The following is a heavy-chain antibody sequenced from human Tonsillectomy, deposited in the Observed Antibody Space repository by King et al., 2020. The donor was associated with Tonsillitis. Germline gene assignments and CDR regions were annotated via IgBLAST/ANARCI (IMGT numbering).Heavy chain of an antibody. CDR2: INDSGST. D-gene: IGHD6-13*01. J-gene: IGHJ4*02. V-gene: IGHV4-34*01. CDR3: TRVPILGSSGFLLDS. Sequence: VQLQQWGTGLLKPSETLSLTCAVYGGSFSGYYWSWIRQPPGKGLEWIGEINDSGSTNYTPSLESRVTMSVDTSKNQFSLKLTSVTAADTAVYYCTRVPILGSSGFLLDSWGQGTLLTVSS. CDR1: GGSFSGYY.